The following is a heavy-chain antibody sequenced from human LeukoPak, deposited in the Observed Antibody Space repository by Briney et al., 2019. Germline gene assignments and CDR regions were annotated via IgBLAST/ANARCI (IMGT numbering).Heavy chain of an antibody. V-gene: IGHV4-61*02. J-gene: IGHJ4*02. CDR3: ARDCSSTSCYKDMGY. CDR1: GGSISSGSYY. Sequence: SQTLSHTCTVSGGSISSGSYYWSWIRQPAGEGLEWIGRIYTSGSTNYNPSLKSRVTISVDTSKNQFSLKLSSVTAADTAVYYCARDCSSTSCYKDMGYWGQGTLVTVSS. D-gene: IGHD2-2*02. CDR2: IYTSGST.